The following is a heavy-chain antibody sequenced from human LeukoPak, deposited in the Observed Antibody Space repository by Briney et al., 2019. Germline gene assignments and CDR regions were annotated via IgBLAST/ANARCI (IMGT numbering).Heavy chain of an antibody. V-gene: IGHV3-9*03. CDR1: GFTFHDYA. Sequence: GGSLRLSCAASGFTFHDYAMHWVRQVPGKGLAWVSGITWNSGSVLYADSARGRFTISRDNAKNSLYLQMNSLRPEDMAFYYCAKGLGVASLIVDALDMWGQGTMVTV. CDR3: AKGLGVASLIVDALDM. CDR2: ITWNSGSV. D-gene: IGHD3/OR15-3a*01. J-gene: IGHJ3*02.